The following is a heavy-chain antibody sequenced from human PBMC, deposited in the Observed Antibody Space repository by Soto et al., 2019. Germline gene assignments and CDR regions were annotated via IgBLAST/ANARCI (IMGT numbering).Heavy chain of an antibody. CDR2: VYYSGTT. Sequence: SETLSLTCTASGGSIRNGDYYWGWIRQPPGKGLEWIGYVYYSGTTYSHPSLNSRVSISVDTSENQFSLRLTSVTAADTAVYYCVTVNLVGAAYYFDYWGPGTRVTVSS. J-gene: IGHJ4*02. V-gene: IGHV4-30-4*01. CDR1: GGSIRNGDYY. D-gene: IGHD1-26*01. CDR3: VTVNLVGAAYYFDY.